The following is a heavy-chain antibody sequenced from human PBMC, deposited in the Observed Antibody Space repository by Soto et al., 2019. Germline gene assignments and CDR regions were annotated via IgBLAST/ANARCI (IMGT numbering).Heavy chain of an antibody. CDR3: ARDLQALLFPDVFDI. D-gene: IGHD3-10*02. V-gene: IGHV3-11*01. CDR2: ISSGGTTI. J-gene: IGHJ3*02. CDR1: GFTFKDFC. Sequence: QVQLVESGGGLVKPGGSLRLSCAVSGFTFKDFCMGWIRQAPGKGLEWVSYISSGGTTIYYADSVKGRFTSSRDNAKNSLYLQLNSLRAEDTAVYYCARDLQALLFPDVFDIWDQGTMVTFSS.